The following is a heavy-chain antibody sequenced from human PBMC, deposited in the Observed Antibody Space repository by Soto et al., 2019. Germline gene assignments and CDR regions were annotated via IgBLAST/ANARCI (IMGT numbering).Heavy chain of an antibody. J-gene: IGHJ5*02. CDR2: IYYNGNT. Sequence: QVQLQESGPGLVKPSQTLSLTCTVSGGSVTSGGYYWIWIRQHPGKGLEWLGYIYYNGNTYYNPSLNSRGTISVDTTQNQFSLNLTSVTAADTAIYYGVKWDWLQHNPWGPGILVTVSS. V-gene: IGHV4-31*03. CDR3: VKWDWLQHNP. CDR1: GGSVTSGGYY. D-gene: IGHD1-26*01.